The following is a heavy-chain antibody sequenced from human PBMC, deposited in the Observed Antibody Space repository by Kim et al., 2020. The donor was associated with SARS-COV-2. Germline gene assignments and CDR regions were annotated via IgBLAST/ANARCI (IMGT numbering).Heavy chain of an antibody. D-gene: IGHD6-19*01. Sequence: NPSLRSGVSISVDTSKNQFSLSLSSVTAAETAIYYCARDKGGYDSGWYFDSWGQGTLVTVSS. J-gene: IGHJ4*02. CDR3: ARDKGGYDSGWYFDS. V-gene: IGHV4-59*01.